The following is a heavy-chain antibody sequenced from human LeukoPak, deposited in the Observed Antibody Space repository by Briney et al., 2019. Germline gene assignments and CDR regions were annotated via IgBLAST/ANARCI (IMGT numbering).Heavy chain of an antibody. D-gene: IGHD3-22*01. V-gene: IGHV5-51*01. CDR2: IYPGDSNT. CDR3: ARSDSMGTARGTRH. J-gene: IGHJ1*01. Sequence: GESLKISCKGSGYNFSNYWIGWVRQMPGKGLEWMGIIYPGDSNTKYSPSFQGQVTISADKSISTAYLQWSSLRASDTAMYYCARSDSMGTARGTRHGGKGTLVTVS. CDR1: GYNFSNYW.